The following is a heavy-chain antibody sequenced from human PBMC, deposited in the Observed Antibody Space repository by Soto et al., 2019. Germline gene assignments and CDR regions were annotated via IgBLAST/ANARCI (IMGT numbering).Heavy chain of an antibody. V-gene: IGHV3-23*01. J-gene: IGHJ6*03. CDR3: AKVMNIYYMDV. CDR1: GFTFASYA. Sequence: EVQVLESGGGLVQPGGSLRLSCAASGFTFASYAMRWVRQAPGKGLEWVSAIGTGDNTYYADSVKVRFTIYRDNSKTTLYLQMNSLRAEDTALYYYAKVMNIYYMDVWGKGTTVTVSS. D-gene: IGHD5-12*01. CDR2: IGTGDNT.